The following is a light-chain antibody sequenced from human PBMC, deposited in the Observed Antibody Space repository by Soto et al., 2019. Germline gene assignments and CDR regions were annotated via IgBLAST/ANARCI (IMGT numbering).Light chain of an antibody. V-gene: IGLV2-11*01. CDR2: DVS. J-gene: IGLJ3*02. CDR1: SSDVGGYNY. CDR3: CSYAGSYSFV. Sequence: QSVLTQPASVSGSPGQSITISCTGTSSDVGGYNYVSWYQQHPGKAPKLIIYDVSKRPSGVPDRFSGSKSGNTASLTISGLQAEDEADYYRCSYAGSYSFVFGGGTKLTVL.